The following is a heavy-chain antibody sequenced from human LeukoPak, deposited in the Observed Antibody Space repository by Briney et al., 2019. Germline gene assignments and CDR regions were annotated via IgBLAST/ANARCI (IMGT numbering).Heavy chain of an antibody. Sequence: GGSLRLSCAVSGYPFSDHYMSWVRQAPGKGLDWVSVIYSGGSTYYADSVKGRFTISRDNSKNTLYLQMNSLRAEDTAVYYCARVGLYCTSTSCYVNWFDPWGQGTLVTVSS. CDR3: ARVGLYCTSTSCYVNWFDP. D-gene: IGHD2-2*01. CDR2: IYSGGST. CDR1: GYPFSDHY. J-gene: IGHJ5*02. V-gene: IGHV3-53*01.